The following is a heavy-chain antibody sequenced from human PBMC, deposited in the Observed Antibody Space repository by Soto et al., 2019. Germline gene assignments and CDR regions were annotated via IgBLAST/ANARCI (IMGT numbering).Heavy chain of an antibody. J-gene: IGHJ5*02. CDR1: GGSISSGGYY. Sequence: SETLSLTSTISGGSISSGGYYWSWIRQHPGKGLEWIGYIYYSGSTYYNPSLKSRVTISVDTSKNQFSLKLSSVTAADTAVYYCARVNSSSSWHGINNWFDPWGQGTLVTVSS. CDR3: ARVNSSSSWHGINNWFDP. D-gene: IGHD6-6*01. CDR2: IYYSGST. V-gene: IGHV4-31*03.